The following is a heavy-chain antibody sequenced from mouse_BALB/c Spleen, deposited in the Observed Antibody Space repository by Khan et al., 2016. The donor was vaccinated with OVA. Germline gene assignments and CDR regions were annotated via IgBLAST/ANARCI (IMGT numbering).Heavy chain of an antibody. V-gene: IGHV2-5*01. J-gene: IGHJ4*01. CDR3: AKNDGKGAMDY. CDR1: GFSLTSYG. D-gene: IGHD2-1*01. CDR2: IWRGGST. Sequence: VELVESGPGLVQPSQSLSITCTVSGFSLTSYGVHWVRQSPGKGLEWLGVIWRGGSTDYNAAFMSRLSITKDNSKSQVFFKMNRLQADDTAIYYCAKNDGKGAMDYWGQGTSVTVSS.